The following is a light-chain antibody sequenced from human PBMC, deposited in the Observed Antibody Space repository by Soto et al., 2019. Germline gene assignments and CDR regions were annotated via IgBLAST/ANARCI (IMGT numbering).Light chain of an antibody. CDR2: GIT. CDR3: QSYDRSLSGYV. CDR1: SSNFGAGFD. J-gene: IGLJ1*01. Sequence: QSVLTQPPSVSGAPGQWVTISCTGSSSNFGAGFDVHWYQQLPGTAPKLLIYGITNRPSGVPDRFSGSKSGTSASLAITGLHAEDEAVYYCQSYDRSLSGYVFGTGSKLTVL. V-gene: IGLV1-40*01.